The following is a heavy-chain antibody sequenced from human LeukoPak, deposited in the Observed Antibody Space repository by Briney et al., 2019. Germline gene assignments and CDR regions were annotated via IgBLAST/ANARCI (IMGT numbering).Heavy chain of an antibody. CDR1: GGSISSYY. CDR2: IYYSGST. D-gene: IGHD4-11*01. Sequence: PSETLSLTCTVSGGSISSYYWSWIRQPPGKGLEWIGYIYYSGSTNYNPSLKSRVTISVDTSKTQFSLRLSSVTAADTAVYYCARGTYSDYYFDLWGQGTLVTVSS. CDR3: ARGTYSDYYFDL. V-gene: IGHV4-59*01. J-gene: IGHJ4*02.